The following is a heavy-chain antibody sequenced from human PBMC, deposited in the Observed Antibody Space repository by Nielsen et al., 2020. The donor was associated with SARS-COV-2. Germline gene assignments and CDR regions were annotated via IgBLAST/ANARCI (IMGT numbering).Heavy chain of an antibody. CDR1: GGSFSGYY. CDR3: ARDTKIQLWLGPFDY. V-gene: IGHV4-34*01. CDR2: INHSGST. Sequence: SETLSLTCAVYGGSFSGYYWSWIRQPPGKGLEWIGEINHSGSTNYNPSLESRVTISVDTSKNQFSLKLSSVTAADTAVYYCARDTKIQLWLGPFDYWGQGTLVTVSS. J-gene: IGHJ4*02. D-gene: IGHD5-18*01.